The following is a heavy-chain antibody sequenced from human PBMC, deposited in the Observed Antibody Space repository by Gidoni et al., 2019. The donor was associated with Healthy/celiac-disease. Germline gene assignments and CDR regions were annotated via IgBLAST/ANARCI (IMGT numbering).Heavy chain of an antibody. CDR1: GGSVSSGSYY. J-gene: IGHJ6*02. CDR2: IYYSGST. Sequence: QVQLQESGPGLVKPSETLSLTCTVSGGSVSSGSYYWSWIRQPPGKGLEWIGYIYYSGSTNYNPSLKSRVTISVDTSKNQFSLKLSSVTAADTAVYYCARGVTPVGDYYYYGMDVWGQGTTVTVSS. D-gene: IGHD1-26*01. CDR3: ARGVTPVGDYYYYGMDV. V-gene: IGHV4-61*01.